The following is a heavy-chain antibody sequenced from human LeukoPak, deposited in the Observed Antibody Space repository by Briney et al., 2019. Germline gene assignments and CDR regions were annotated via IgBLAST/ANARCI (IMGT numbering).Heavy chain of an antibody. J-gene: IGHJ4*02. Sequence: ASVKVSCMASGYTFINYYIHWVRQAPGHGLEWMGIIDPSGGSTSYAQKFQGRVTMTRDMSTSTVYMELSSLRSEDTAVYYCARDTGYSSSSDYWGQGTLVTVSS. CDR2: IDPSGGST. CDR1: GYTFINYY. D-gene: IGHD6-6*01. CDR3: ARDTGYSSSSDY. V-gene: IGHV1-46*01.